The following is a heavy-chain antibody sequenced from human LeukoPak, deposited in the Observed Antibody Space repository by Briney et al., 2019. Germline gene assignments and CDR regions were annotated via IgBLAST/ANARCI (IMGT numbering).Heavy chain of an antibody. Sequence: ASVKVSCKASGYTFTGYYMHWVRQAPGQGLEWMGWINPNSGGTNYAQKFQGRVTMTRDTSISTAYMELSRLRSDDTAVYYCARDRYYYDSSGYYEGWGQGTLVTVSS. CDR2: INPNSGGT. CDR3: ARDRYYYDSSGYYEG. V-gene: IGHV1-2*02. D-gene: IGHD3-22*01. J-gene: IGHJ4*02. CDR1: GYTFTGYY.